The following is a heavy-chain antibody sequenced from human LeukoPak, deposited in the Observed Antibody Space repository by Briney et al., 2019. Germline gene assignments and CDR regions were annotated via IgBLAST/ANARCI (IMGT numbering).Heavy chain of an antibody. Sequence: SETLSLTCTVSGGSISSSSYYWGWIRQPPGKGLEWIGSIYYSGSTYYNPSLKSRVTISVDTSKNQFSLKLSSVTAADTAVYYCAREYSSSWADYWGQGTLVTVSS. V-gene: IGHV4-39*07. CDR1: GGSISSSSYY. CDR2: IYYSGST. D-gene: IGHD6-13*01. J-gene: IGHJ4*02. CDR3: AREYSSSWADY.